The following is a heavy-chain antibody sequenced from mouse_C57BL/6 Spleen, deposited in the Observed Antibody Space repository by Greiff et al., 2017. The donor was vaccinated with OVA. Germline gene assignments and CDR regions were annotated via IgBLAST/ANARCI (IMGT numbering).Heavy chain of an antibody. CDR3: ARGEIYGGLYVGAY. Sequence: QVQLQQSGAELVKPGASVKLSCKASGYTFTSYWMHWVKQRPGRGLEWIGRIDPNSGGTKYNEKFKSKATLTVDKSSSTAYMQLSSLTSEDSAVYDCARGEIYGGLYVGAYWGQGTLVTVSA. D-gene: IGHD1-1*02. CDR1: GYTFTSYW. CDR2: IDPNSGGT. J-gene: IGHJ3*01. V-gene: IGHV1-72*01.